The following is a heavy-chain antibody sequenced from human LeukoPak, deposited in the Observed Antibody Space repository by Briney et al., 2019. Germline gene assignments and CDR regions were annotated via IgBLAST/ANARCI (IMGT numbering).Heavy chain of an antibody. CDR2: ISGSGGST. V-gene: IGHV3-23*01. Sequence: PGGSLRLSCAASGFTFSSYAMSWVRQAPGNGLEWVSAISGSGGSTYYADSVKGRSTISRDNSKNTLYLQMNSLRAEDTAVYYCAKDLGTVTSSDPWGQGTLVTVSS. J-gene: IGHJ5*02. CDR3: AKDLGTVTSSDP. D-gene: IGHD4-17*01. CDR1: GFTFSSYA.